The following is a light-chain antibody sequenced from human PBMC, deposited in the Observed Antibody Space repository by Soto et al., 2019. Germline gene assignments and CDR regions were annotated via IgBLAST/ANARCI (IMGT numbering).Light chain of an antibody. CDR2: AGS. Sequence: EIVMTQSPLSLPVTPGEPASISCKSSQSLLHSNGYNYLDWYLQKPGQSPQLLIYAGSNRASGVPDRFSGSGSGTDFTLKISRVEAEDVAVYYCMQALQAPFTFGPGTKVAI. CDR3: MQALQAPFT. V-gene: IGKV2-28*01. J-gene: IGKJ3*01. CDR1: QSLLHSNGYNY.